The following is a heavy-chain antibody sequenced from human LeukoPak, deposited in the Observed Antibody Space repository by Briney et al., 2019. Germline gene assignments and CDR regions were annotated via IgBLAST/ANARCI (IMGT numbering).Heavy chain of an antibody. D-gene: IGHD5-18*01. CDR3: AGYGFYPY. J-gene: IGHJ4*02. Sequence: TTGGSLRLSCAASGFTVSTYDMHWVRQAPGEGPEWIACSGISGTIYYADSVRGRFTISRDSAKNSLHLEMNSLRVDDTAIYYCAGYGFYPYWGQGTPVTVSS. V-gene: IGHV3-69-1*01. CDR2: SGISGTI. CDR1: GFTVSTYD.